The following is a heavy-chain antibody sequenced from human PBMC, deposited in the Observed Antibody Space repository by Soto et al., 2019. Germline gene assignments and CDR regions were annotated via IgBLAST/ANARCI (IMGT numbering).Heavy chain of an antibody. J-gene: IGHJ5*02. D-gene: IGHD2-21*01. V-gene: IGHV4-4*02. CDR2: IFHSGST. CDR3: ASLFGP. Sequence: PSETLSLTCVVSGGSIITNTNWWTWVRQPPGKGLEWIGEIFHSGSTQYNPSLRGRVVMSVDKPKNQFFLDLNSVTAADTAMYYCASLFGPWGQGTPVTVSS. CDR1: GGSIITNTNW.